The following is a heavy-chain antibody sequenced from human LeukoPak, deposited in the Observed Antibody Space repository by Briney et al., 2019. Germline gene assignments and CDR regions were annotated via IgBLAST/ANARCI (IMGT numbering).Heavy chain of an antibody. CDR2: SHGGDSA. CDR1: GFTVSSNY. Sequence: GGSLRLSCAASGFTVSSNYMGWVRQAPGKGLEWVSVISHGGDSAWYADSVKGRLTISRDNSKSTLFLQMNSLRADDTAIYYCAKGRSGWYEGLDYWGQGILVTVSS. J-gene: IGHJ4*02. V-gene: IGHV3-53*01. D-gene: IGHD6-19*01. CDR3: AKGRSGWYEGLDY.